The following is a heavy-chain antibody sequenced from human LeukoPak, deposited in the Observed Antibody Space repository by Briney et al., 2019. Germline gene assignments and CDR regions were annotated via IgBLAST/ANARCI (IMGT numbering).Heavy chain of an antibody. J-gene: IGHJ4*02. CDR3: ARDGRNRGSSVPGY. CDR2: IIPIFGTA. V-gene: IGHV1-69*05. Sequence: ASVTVSCKASGGTFSSYAISWVRQAPGQGLEGMGGIIPIFGTANYAQKFQGRVTITTDESTSTAYMELSSLRSEDTAVYYCARDGRNRGSSVPGYWGQGTLVTVSS. D-gene: IGHD1-26*01. CDR1: GGTFSSYA.